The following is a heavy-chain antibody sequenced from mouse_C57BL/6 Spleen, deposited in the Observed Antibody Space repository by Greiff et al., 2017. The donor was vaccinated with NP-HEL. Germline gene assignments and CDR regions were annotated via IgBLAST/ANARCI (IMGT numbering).Heavy chain of an antibody. Sequence: VQLQQSGAELVRPGASVKLSCTASGFNIKDDYMHWVKQRPEQGLEWIGWIDPENGDTEYASKFQGKATITADTSSNTAYLQLSSLTSEDTAFYYCTLYGNYVNYYARDYWGQGTSVTVSS. V-gene: IGHV14-4*01. D-gene: IGHD2-1*01. CDR3: TLYGNYVNYYARDY. J-gene: IGHJ4*01. CDR1: GFNIKDDY. CDR2: IDPENGDT.